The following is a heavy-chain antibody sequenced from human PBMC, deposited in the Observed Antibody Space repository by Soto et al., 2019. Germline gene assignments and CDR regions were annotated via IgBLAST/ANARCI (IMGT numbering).Heavy chain of an antibody. V-gene: IGHV4-4*02. CDR2: IYYSGSI. D-gene: IGHD3-22*01. CDR3: ARDVVNFYDSSPTGQFDF. Sequence: SETLSLTCAVSGDSISRSNWWSWVRQPPGKGLEWIGEIYYSGSINYNPSLKSRVTISVDKSKNQFSLKLSSVTAADTAVYYCARDVVNFYDSSPTGQFDFWGQGTLVTVSS. CDR1: GDSISRSNW. J-gene: IGHJ4*02.